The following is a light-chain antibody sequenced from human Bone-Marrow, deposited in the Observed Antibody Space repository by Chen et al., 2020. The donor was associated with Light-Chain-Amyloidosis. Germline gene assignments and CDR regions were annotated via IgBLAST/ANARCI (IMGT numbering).Light chain of an antibody. V-gene: IGLV2-14*01. CDR1: SSDVGGYHY. CDR3: SSYTSSSVV. J-gene: IGLJ2*01. Sequence: QSALTQPASVSGSPGQSITISCTGTSSDVGGYHYVSWYQPHPGEAPKLMIYDVSKRPSGVSKRFTGAKTGKTATLTISGLQAEDEAGYYCSSYTSSSVVFGGGTKLTVI. CDR2: DVS.